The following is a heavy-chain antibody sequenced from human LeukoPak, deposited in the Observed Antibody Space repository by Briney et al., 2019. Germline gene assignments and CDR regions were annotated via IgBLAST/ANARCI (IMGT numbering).Heavy chain of an antibody. CDR2: INPNSGGT. J-gene: IGHJ4*02. CDR3: ARGLRVVVPAAILFDY. Sequence: ASVKLSCKASGYTFTSYYMHWVRQAPGQGLEWLGWINPNSGGTNYAQKFQGRVTMTRDTSISTAYMELSRLRSDDTAVYYCARGLRVVVPAAILFDYWGQGILVTVSS. V-gene: IGHV1-2*02. D-gene: IGHD2-2*01. CDR1: GYTFTSYY.